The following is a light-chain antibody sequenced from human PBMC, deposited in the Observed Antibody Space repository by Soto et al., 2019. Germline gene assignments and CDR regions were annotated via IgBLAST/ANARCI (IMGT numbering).Light chain of an antibody. CDR3: SSYTSSSTYVV. V-gene: IGLV2-14*01. J-gene: IGLJ2*01. CDR2: DVS. CDR1: SSDVGGYNY. Sequence: QSALTQPASVSGSPGQSITISCTGTSSDVGGYNYVSWYQQHPGKAPKLMIYDVSNRPSGVSNRFSGSKSDNSASLTISGLQAEDEADYYGSSYTSSSTYVVFGGGTKLTVL.